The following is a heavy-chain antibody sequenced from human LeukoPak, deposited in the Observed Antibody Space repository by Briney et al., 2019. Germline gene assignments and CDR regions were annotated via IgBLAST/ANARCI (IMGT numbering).Heavy chain of an antibody. CDR2: ISGSGGST. D-gene: IGHD2-8*02. J-gene: IGHJ4*02. CDR3: ARGGRKCGTGSRNQFDH. V-gene: IGHV3-23*01. Sequence: PGGSLRLSRVASGFTFRRYAMKVVRQAPGKGLEWVSAISGSGGSTYYADSVQGRFSISRDNSKNTLFLQMTSLRAEDTAVYYCARGGRKCGTGSRNQFDHWGQGTLVTVSS. CDR1: GFTFRRYA.